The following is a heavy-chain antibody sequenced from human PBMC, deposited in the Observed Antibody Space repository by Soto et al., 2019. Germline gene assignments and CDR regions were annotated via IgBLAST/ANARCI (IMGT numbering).Heavy chain of an antibody. CDR1: GYTFTGYF. D-gene: IGHD2-15*01. CDR2: INPNSGAR. V-gene: IGHV1-2*02. J-gene: IGHJ4*02. CDR3: ARGGGTILAPVV. Sequence: ASVTVSCKASGYTFTGYFMHWVRQAPGQGLEWMGWINPNSGARKYAQKIQGRVTLSRDTSIRTAYMELSGLRSDDTAVYYCARGGGTILAPVVWGQGTLVTVSS.